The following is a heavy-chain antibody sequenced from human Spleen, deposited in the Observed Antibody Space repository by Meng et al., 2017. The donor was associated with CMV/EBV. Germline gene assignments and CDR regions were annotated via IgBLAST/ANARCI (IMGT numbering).Heavy chain of an antibody. CDR3: ARKSVTLVRGVSDYYYSMDV. CDR1: GGSISSYY. V-gene: IGHV4-34*01. Sequence: SETLSLTCTVSGGSISSYYWSWIRQPPGKGLEWIGEINHSGSTNYNPSLKSRVTISVDTSKNQFSLKLDSVTAADTAVYYCARKSVTLVRGVSDYYYSMDVWGQGTTVTVSS. J-gene: IGHJ6*02. CDR2: INHSGST. D-gene: IGHD3-10*01.